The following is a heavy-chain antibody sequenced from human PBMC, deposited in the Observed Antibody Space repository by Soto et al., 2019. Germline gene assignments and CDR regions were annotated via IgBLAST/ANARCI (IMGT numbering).Heavy chain of an antibody. D-gene: IGHD2-21*01. V-gene: IGHV3-48*02. CDR3: ARELKCGFDY. CDR1: GVTFSSYS. Sequence: WGSLRLSCAASGVTFSSYSMNWVRQAPGKGLEWVSYISSSSSTIYYADSVKGRFTISRDNAKNSLYLQMNSLRDADTAVYYCARELKCGFDYWGQGTLVNVSS. CDR2: ISSSSSTI. J-gene: IGHJ4*02.